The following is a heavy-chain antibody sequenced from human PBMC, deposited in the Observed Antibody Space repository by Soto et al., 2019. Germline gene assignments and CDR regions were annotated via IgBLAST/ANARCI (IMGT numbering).Heavy chain of an antibody. CDR3: ARAPYSSSWYYYYYGMDV. Sequence: VGSLRLSCAASGLTFSSYAMHWFRQAPCNVLEWVAVISYDGSNKYYADSVKGRFTISRDNSKNTLYLQMNSLRAEDTAVYYCARAPYSSSWYYYYYGMDVWGQGTTVTV. V-gene: IGHV3-30-3*01. CDR2: ISYDGSNK. J-gene: IGHJ6*02. D-gene: IGHD6-13*01. CDR1: GLTFSSYA.